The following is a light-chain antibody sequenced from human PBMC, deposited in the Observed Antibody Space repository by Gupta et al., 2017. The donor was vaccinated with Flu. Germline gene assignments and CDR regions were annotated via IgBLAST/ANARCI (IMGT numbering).Light chain of an antibody. V-gene: IGKV3-20*01. J-gene: IGKJ1*01. CDR2: GVS. CDR1: QTLSSIF. Sequence: EIVLTQSPCTLSLSPGERATLSCRAVQTLSSIFLGWYQQKPGQAPRFLIYGVSNRFAGMPERFSGSGSGTEFTLTIRRLEPEDFAVYSCQHDGSSPRTFGEGTRVEFK. CDR3: QHDGSSPRT.